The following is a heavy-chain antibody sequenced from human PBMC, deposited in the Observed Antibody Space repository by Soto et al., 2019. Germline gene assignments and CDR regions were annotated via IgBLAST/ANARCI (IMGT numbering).Heavy chain of an antibody. D-gene: IGHD2-15*01. V-gene: IGHV1-18*04. CDR2: TSANNDDT. CDR1: GYTFSHYG. J-gene: IGHJ4*02. Sequence: QVQLVQSGSEVKEPGASVKVSCKASGYTFSHYGISWVRQAPGQGLEWMAWTSANNDDTNYIEKLQGRVTLPTDMTTGTAFMELRSLRSDYTAIYYCARDERKTCIGGRCYYFDYCGQGTPVTVSS. CDR3: ARDERKTCIGGRCYYFDY.